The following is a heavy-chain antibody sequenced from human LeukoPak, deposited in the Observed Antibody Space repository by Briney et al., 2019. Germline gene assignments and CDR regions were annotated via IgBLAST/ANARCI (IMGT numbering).Heavy chain of an antibody. V-gene: IGHV3-48*04. J-gene: IGHJ4*02. CDR1: GFTFSSDW. CDR2: ISSSGSTI. Sequence: GGSLRLSCAASGFTFSSDWMSWVRQAPGKGLERVSYISSSGSTIYYADSVKGRFTISRDNAKNSLYLQMNSLRAEDTAVYYCARDLSGVYYYDSSGYYPYYFDYWGQGTLVTVSS. CDR3: ARDLSGVYYYDSSGYYPYYFDY. D-gene: IGHD3-22*01.